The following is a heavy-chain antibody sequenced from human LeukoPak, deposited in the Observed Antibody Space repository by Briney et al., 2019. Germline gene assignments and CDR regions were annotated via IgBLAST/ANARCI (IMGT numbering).Heavy chain of an antibody. CDR2: IIPILGIA. V-gene: IGHV1-69*04. D-gene: IGHD2-2*02. CDR3: AKEIVVVPAAIVSYYYYGMDV. J-gene: IGHJ6*02. CDR1: GGTFSSYA. Sequence: SVKVSCKASGGTFSSYAISWVRQAPGQGLEWMGRIIPILGIANYAQKFQGRVTITADKSTSTAYMELSSLRSEDTAVYYCAKEIVVVPAAIVSYYYYGMDVWGQGTTVTVSS.